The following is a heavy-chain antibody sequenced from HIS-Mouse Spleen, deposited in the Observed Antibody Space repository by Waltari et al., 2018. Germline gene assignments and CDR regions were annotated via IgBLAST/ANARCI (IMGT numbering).Heavy chain of an antibody. CDR3: ARQGPYSGYDTDY. V-gene: IGHV5-51*01. J-gene: IGHJ4*02. D-gene: IGHD5-12*01. CDR1: GYSFTSYW. Sequence: EVQLVQSGAEAKKPGESLKLSCKGSGYSFTSYWIGWVGQMPGKGLEWMGIIYPGDSDTRYSPSFQGQVTISADKSISTAYLQWSSLKASDTAMYYCARQGPYSGYDTDYWGQGTLVTVSS. CDR2: IYPGDSDT.